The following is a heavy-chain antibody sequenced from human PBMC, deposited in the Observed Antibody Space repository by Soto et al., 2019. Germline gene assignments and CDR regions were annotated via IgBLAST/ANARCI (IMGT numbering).Heavy chain of an antibody. CDR2: ISYDGSNK. D-gene: IGHD6-13*01. CDR3: ARVRVAAAGTVGPYYFDY. CDR1: GFTFSSYA. V-gene: IGHV3-30-3*01. Sequence: VQLVESGGGVVQPGRSLRLSCAASGFTFSSYAMHWVRQAPGKGLEWVAVISYDGSNKYYADSVKGRFTISRDNSKNTLYLQMNSLRAEDTAVYYCARVRVAAAGTVGPYYFDYWGQGTLVTVSS. J-gene: IGHJ4*02.